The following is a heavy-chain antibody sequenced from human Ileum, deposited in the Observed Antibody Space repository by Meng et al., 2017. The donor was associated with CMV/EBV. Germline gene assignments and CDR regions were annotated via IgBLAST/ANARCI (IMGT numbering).Heavy chain of an antibody. J-gene: IGHJ6*02. Sequence: SCAASGFSVSKNYMNWVRQAPGKGLEWVSVIYGGGTTYYADSVKGRFTISRDNSKNTLFLQMDSLRAEDTAVYYCAGESGVPNGMDVWGQGTTVTVSS. D-gene: IGHD2-2*01. CDR2: IYGGGTT. V-gene: IGHV3-53*01. CDR3: AGESGVPNGMDV. CDR1: GFSVSKNY.